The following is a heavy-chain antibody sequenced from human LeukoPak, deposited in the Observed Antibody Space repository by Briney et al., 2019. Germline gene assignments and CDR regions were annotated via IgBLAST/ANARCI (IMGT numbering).Heavy chain of an antibody. J-gene: IGHJ4*02. V-gene: IGHV4-59*08. D-gene: IGHD5-24*01. CDR1: GGSISSYY. Sequence: SETLSLTCTVSGGSISSYYWSWIRQPPGKGLEWIGYIYYSGSTNYNTSLKSRVTISVDTSENQFSLKLSSVTAADTAVYYCARETGPATRVLDYWGQGTLVTVSS. CDR2: IYYSGST. CDR3: ARETGPATRVLDY.